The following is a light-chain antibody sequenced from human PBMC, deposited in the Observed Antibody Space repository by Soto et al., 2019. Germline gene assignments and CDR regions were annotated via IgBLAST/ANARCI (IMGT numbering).Light chain of an antibody. CDR1: SSNIGSNY. J-gene: IGLJ1*01. V-gene: IGLV1-47*02. Sequence: QSVVTQPPSASGTPGQRVTISCSGSSSNIGSNYVYWYQQLPGTAPKLLIYSNNQRPSGVPDRFSGSKSGTSASLAISGLRSEDEADYYCSSYTSSSTRVFGTGTKLTVL. CDR2: SNN. CDR3: SSYTSSSTRV.